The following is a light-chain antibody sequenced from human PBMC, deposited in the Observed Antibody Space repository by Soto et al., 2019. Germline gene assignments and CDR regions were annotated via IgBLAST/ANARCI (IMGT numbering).Light chain of an antibody. V-gene: IGLV2-14*03. Sequence: QSALTQPASVSGSPGQSISISCSGTSRDVGASKYVSWFQQHPGKAPKLIIYHVSDRPSGVPNRFSRSKSGTTASLTISGLHTEDESHYYCSSFVSNSVVFGGGTKLTVL. J-gene: IGLJ2*01. CDR3: SSFVSNSVV. CDR1: SRDVGASKY. CDR2: HVS.